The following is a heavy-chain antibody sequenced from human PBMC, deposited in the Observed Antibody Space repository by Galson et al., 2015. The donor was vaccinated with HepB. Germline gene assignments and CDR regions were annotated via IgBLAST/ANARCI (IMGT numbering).Heavy chain of an antibody. CDR1: GYTLPSYA. J-gene: IGHJ4*02. D-gene: IGHD6-13*01. CDR3: ARRAAAGLFFDY. Sequence: SVKVYFKASGYTLPSYAMTCMRQAPGQGLEWMGWINTNTGNPTYAQGFTGRFVFSLDTSVSTAYLQISSLKAEDTAVYYCARRAAAGLFFDYWGQGTLVTVSS. CDR2: INTNTGNP. V-gene: IGHV7-4-1*02.